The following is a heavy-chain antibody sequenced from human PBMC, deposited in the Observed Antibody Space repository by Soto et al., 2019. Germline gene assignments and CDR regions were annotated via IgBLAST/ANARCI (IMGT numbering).Heavy chain of an antibody. D-gene: IGHD3-3*01. CDR3: ARESYDFWSGYYRDGMDV. Sequence: QVQLVQSGAEVKKPGSSVKVSCTASGGTFSSYAISWVRQAPGQGLEWMGGIIPIFGTANYAQKFQGRVTITADESTSTAYMELSSLRSEDTAVYYCARESYDFWSGYYRDGMDVWGQGTTVTVSS. V-gene: IGHV1-69*01. CDR1: GGTFSSYA. J-gene: IGHJ6*02. CDR2: IIPIFGTA.